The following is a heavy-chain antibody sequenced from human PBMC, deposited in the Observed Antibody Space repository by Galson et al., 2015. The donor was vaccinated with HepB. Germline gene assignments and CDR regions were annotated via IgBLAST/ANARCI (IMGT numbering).Heavy chain of an antibody. CDR3: AKGPGGQQLDYYFDY. Sequence: SLRLSCAASGFTFSSYAMSWVRQAPGKGLEWVSAISGSGGSTYYADSVKGRFTISRDNSKNTLYLQMNSLGAEDTAVYYCAKGPGGQQLDYYFDYWGQGTLVTVSS. J-gene: IGHJ4*02. CDR2: ISGSGGST. CDR1: GFTFSSYA. D-gene: IGHD6-13*01. V-gene: IGHV3-23*01.